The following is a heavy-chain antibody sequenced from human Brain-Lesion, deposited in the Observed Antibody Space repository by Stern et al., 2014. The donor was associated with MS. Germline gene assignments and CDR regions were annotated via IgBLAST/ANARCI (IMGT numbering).Heavy chain of an antibody. CDR1: GFTFDDYA. V-gene: IGHV3-9*01. CDR2: ISWNSGTI. D-gene: IGHD1-14*01. Sequence: VQLEESGGDLVQPGRSLRLSCAAFGFTFDDYAMHWVRQAPRKGLEWVAGISWNSGTIGYADSVKGRFTTSRDNAYSSLYLQMNSLRPEDTALYYCARDITGSSAYFAYWGQGTLVTVSS. J-gene: IGHJ4*02. CDR3: ARDITGSSAYFAY.